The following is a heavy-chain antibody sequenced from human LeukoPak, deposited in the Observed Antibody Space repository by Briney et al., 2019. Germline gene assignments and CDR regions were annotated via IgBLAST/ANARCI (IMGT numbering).Heavy chain of an antibody. CDR1: GFTFSSYG. CDR2: IRYDGSNK. D-gene: IGHD1-26*01. V-gene: IGHV3-30*02. CDR3: AKGAKVGATTYFDY. Sequence: GGSLRLSCAASGFTFSSYGMHWVRQAPGKGLEWVAFIRYDGSNKYYADSVKGRFTISGDNSKDTLYLQMNSLRAEDTAVYYCAKGAKVGATTYFDYWGQGTLVTVSS. J-gene: IGHJ4*02.